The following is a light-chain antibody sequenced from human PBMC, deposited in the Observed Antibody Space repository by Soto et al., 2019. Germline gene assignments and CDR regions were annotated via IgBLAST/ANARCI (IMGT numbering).Light chain of an antibody. Sequence: EIVMTQSPATLSVSPGECSTLSCRASQGIVSTLACYQHKPVQTPRLLIYDASPRATGVPARFSGSGYGTEFTLTINRLQSEDFAVYYCQRYNNWPLTFGGGTKV. J-gene: IGKJ4*01. CDR2: DAS. CDR3: QRYNNWPLT. V-gene: IGKV3-15*01. CDR1: QGIVST.